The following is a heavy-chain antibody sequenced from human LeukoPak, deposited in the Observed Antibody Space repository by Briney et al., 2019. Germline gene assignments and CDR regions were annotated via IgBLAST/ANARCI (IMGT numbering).Heavy chain of an antibody. V-gene: IGHV3-30-3*01. CDR1: GFTFSSYA. Sequence: NPGGSLRLSCAASGFTFSSYAMHWVRQAPGKGLEWVAVISYDGSNKYYADSVKGRFTISRDNSKNTLYLQMNSLRAEDTAVYYCARDQGIAARPPYFDYWGQGTLVTVSS. CDR2: ISYDGSNK. D-gene: IGHD6-6*01. CDR3: ARDQGIAARPPYFDY. J-gene: IGHJ4*02.